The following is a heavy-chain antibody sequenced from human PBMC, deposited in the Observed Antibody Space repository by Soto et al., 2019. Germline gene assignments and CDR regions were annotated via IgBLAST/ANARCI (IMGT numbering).Heavy chain of an antibody. CDR1: DGYFSTYY. Sequence: PSETLSLTCAVDDGYFSTYYWNGIRQSPGKGLEWIGKINYSGSNNYNPSLKSRVTISIDMSKNQVSLKLTSVTAADTAVYFCARGGSSDWQVAFDIWGQGTTVTVSS. J-gene: IGHJ3*02. CDR3: ARGGSSDWQVAFDI. V-gene: IGHV4-34*01. CDR2: INYSGSN. D-gene: IGHD6-19*01.